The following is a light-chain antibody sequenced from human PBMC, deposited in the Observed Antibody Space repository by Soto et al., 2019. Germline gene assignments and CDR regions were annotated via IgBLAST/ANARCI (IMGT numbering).Light chain of an antibody. V-gene: IGLV2-14*01. CDR1: SSDVGNYNY. CDR2: EVS. J-gene: IGLJ2*01. Sequence: QSALTQPASVSGSPGQSITISCTGTSSDVGNYNYVSWYQQHPDKAPKLMIYEVSNRPSGVSNRFSGSKSGNAASLTISGLQAEDEADYYCSSYTTSSTLVVFGGGTKLTVL. CDR3: SSYTTSSTLVV.